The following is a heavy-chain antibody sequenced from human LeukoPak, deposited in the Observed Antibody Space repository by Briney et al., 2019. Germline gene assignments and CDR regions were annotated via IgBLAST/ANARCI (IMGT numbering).Heavy chain of an antibody. CDR3: ARDRSRHYYGSGSYGTGSDY. D-gene: IGHD3-10*01. Sequence: PGGSLRLSCAAPGFTFSDYYVSWIRQAPGKGLEWVSYISSSGSTIYYADSVKGRCTISRDNAKNSLYLQMNSLRAEDTAVYYCARDRSRHYYGSGSYGTGSDYWGQGTLVTVSS. J-gene: IGHJ4*02. CDR1: GFTFSDYY. CDR2: ISSSGSTI. V-gene: IGHV3-11*04.